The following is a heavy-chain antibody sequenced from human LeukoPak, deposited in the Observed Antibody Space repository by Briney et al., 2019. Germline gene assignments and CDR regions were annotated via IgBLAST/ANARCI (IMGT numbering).Heavy chain of an antibody. Sequence: ASVKVSCKASGYTFINNWMHWVRQAPGQGLEWVGLINPTGTTTLYAQKFQGRVTLTRDMSTSTDYMELRSLKSEDTAVYYCARDLGYCSGGSCYPNGAFDIWGQGTMVTVSS. D-gene: IGHD2-15*01. CDR1: GYTFINNW. J-gene: IGHJ3*02. V-gene: IGHV1-46*01. CDR3: ARDLGYCSGGSCYPNGAFDI. CDR2: INPTGTTT.